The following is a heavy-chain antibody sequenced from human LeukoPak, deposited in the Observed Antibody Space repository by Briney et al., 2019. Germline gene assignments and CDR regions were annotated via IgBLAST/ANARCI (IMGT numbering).Heavy chain of an antibody. J-gene: IGHJ5*02. Sequence: PGGSLRLSCAASGFTFSSYDMHWVRQATGKGLEWVSAIGTAGDTYYPGSVKGRFTISRENAKNSLYLQTNSLRAGDTAVYYCARGGARYGGYEGEYNWFDPWGQGTLVTVSS. CDR1: GFTFSSYD. CDR3: ARGGARYGGYEGEYNWFDP. CDR2: IGTAGDT. V-gene: IGHV3-13*04. D-gene: IGHD5-12*01.